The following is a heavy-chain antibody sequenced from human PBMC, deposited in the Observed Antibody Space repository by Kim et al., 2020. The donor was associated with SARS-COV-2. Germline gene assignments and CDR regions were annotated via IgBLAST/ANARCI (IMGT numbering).Heavy chain of an antibody. J-gene: IGHJ4*02. V-gene: IGHV4-39*01. CDR3: ARTGVCSGGSCYPA. D-gene: IGHD2-15*01. Sequence: NPSLKSRVTISVDTSKNQFSLKLSSVTAADTAVYYCARTGVCSGGSCYPAWGQGTLVTVSS.